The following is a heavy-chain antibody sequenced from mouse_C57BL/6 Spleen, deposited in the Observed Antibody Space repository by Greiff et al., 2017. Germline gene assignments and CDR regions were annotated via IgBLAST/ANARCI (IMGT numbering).Heavy chain of an antibody. Sequence: EVKLVESGGGLVQPGGSLKLSCAASGFTFSDYYMYWVRQTPEKRLERVAYISNGGGSTYYPDTVKGRFTISRDNAKNTLYLQMSRLKSEDTAMYYCARHSYYSNYVGGYFDYWGQGTTLTVSS. V-gene: IGHV5-12*01. CDR2: ISNGGGST. CDR3: ARHSYYSNYVGGYFDY. J-gene: IGHJ2*01. CDR1: GFTFSDYY. D-gene: IGHD2-5*01.